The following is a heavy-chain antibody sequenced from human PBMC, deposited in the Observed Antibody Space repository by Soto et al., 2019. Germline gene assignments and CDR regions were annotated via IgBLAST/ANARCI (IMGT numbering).Heavy chain of an antibody. D-gene: IGHD3-10*01. J-gene: IGHJ4*02. Sequence: QVQLVQSGAEVKKPGASVKVSCKPSGYTFTSYGITWVRQAPGQGLEWMGWISAYNGNTNYAQKFQGRVTMTTDTSTSTAYMELRSLGSYDTAVYYCASGWFGEFVYQFDYWGQGTLVTVSS. CDR2: ISAYNGNT. CDR3: ASGWFGEFVYQFDY. CDR1: GYTFTSYG. V-gene: IGHV1-18*01.